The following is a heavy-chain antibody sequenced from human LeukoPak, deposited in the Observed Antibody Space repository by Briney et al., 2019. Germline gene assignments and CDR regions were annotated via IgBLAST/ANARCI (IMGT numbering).Heavy chain of an antibody. J-gene: IGHJ5*02. V-gene: IGHV4-59*12. D-gene: IGHD2-21*02. CDR2: IYYSGSI. CDR1: GGSISSYY. CDR3: ARVYCGGDCWRNWFDP. Sequence: NSSETLSLTCTVSGGSISSYYWSWIRQPPGKGLEWIGYIYYSGSINYNPSLKSRVTISVDTSKNQFSLKLSSVTAADTAVYYCARVYCGGDCWRNWFDPWGQGTLVTVSS.